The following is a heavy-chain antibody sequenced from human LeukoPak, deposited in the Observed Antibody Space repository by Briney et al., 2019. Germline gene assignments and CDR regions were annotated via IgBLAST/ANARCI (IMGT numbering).Heavy chain of an antibody. Sequence: SETLSLTCAVYGGSFSGYYWSWIRQPPGKGLEWIGEINHSGSTNYNPSLKSRVTISVDTSKNQFALKLSSVTAADTAVYYCARRSIYGSGSYYYYYYYMDVWGKGTTVTVSS. CDR3: ARRSIYGSGSYYYYYYYMDV. D-gene: IGHD3-10*01. V-gene: IGHV4-34*01. CDR1: GGSFSGYY. CDR2: INHSGST. J-gene: IGHJ6*03.